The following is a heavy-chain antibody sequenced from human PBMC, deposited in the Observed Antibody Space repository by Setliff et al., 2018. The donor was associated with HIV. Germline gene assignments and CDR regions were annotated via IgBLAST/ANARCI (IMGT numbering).Heavy chain of an antibody. CDR1: GYSLANYA. D-gene: IGHD3-10*01. CDR3: ARDGFYYGPGGLHNGGLDY. Sequence: ASVKVSCKASGYSLANYAISWVRQVPGHGLEWMGWMSGNNGNTKSAPKVQGRLTLATDISTGTAYMELMGLTSDDTAVYYCARDGFYYGPGGLHNGGLDYWGQGTPVTVAS. CDR2: MSGNNGNT. V-gene: IGHV1-18*04. J-gene: IGHJ4*02.